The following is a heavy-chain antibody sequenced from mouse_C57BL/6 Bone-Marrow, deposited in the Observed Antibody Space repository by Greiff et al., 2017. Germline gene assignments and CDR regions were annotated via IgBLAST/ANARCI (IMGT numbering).Heavy chain of an antibody. Sequence: QVQLQQPGTELVKPGASVKLSCKASGYTFTSYWMHWVKQRPGQSLEWIGNINPSNGGTNYNEKFKSKATLTVDKSSSTAYMQLSSLTSEDSAVYYCAETITTEIGYYAMDYWGQGTSVTVSS. CDR2: INPSNGGT. CDR3: AETITTEIGYYAMDY. D-gene: IGHD1-2*01. J-gene: IGHJ4*01. V-gene: IGHV1-53*01. CDR1: GYTFTSYW.